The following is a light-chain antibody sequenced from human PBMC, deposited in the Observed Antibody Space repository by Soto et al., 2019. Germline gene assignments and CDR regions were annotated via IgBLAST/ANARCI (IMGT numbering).Light chain of an antibody. J-gene: IGLJ1*01. CDR1: GSDVGGYNY. Sequence: QSALTQPASVSGSPGQSITISCTGTGSDVGGYNYVSWCQQHPGKAPKLMIYEVTNRPSGVSNRFSGSKSGNTASLTISGLQAEDEADYYCSSYTSSSPYVFGPGTRSPS. CDR3: SSYTSSSPYV. CDR2: EVT. V-gene: IGLV2-14*01.